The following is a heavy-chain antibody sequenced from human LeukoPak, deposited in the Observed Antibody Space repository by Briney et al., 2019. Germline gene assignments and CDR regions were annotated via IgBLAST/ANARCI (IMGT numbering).Heavy chain of an antibody. CDR1: GGSINTYY. V-gene: IGHV4-59*12. Sequence: SETLSLTCTVSGGSINTYYWSWIRQPPGKGLEWIGYIYHSGSTYYNPSLKSRVTISVDRSKNQFSLKLSSVTAADTAVYYCARYATTVVNWGQGTLVTVSS. J-gene: IGHJ4*02. CDR2: IYHSGST. CDR3: ARYATTVVN. D-gene: IGHD4-23*01.